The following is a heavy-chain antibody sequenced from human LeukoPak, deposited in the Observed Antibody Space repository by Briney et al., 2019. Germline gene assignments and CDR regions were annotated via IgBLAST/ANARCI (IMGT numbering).Heavy chain of an antibody. CDR3: AKNGDRGAYCSGGSCYPYYYYYMGV. D-gene: IGHD2-15*01. Sequence: GGSLRLSCASSGFTFSSYGMSWVRQAPGKGLEGVSAVSSSGCTTYYADSVKGRFTISRDNSKNTLSLQMNSLRAEDTAIYYCAKNGDRGAYCSGGSCYPYYYYYMGVRGKGTTVTISS. J-gene: IGHJ6*03. CDR1: GFTFSSYG. V-gene: IGHV3-23*01. CDR2: VSSSGCTT.